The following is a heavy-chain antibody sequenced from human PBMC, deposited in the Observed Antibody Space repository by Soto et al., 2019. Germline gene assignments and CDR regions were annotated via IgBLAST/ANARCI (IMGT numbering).Heavy chain of an antibody. V-gene: IGHV3-23*01. J-gene: IGHJ5*02. Sequence: GGSLRLSCAASGFTFSSYAMSWVRQAPGKGLEWVSAISGSGGSTYYADSVKGRFTISRDNSKNTLYLQMSSLRAEDTAVYYCARLKGILTGFRGWFDPWGQGTLVTVSS. CDR3: ARLKGILTGFRGWFDP. CDR1: GFTFSSYA. CDR2: ISGSGGST. D-gene: IGHD3-9*01.